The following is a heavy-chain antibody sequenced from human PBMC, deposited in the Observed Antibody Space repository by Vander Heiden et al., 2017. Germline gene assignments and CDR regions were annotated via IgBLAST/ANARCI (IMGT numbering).Heavy chain of an antibody. J-gene: IGHJ4*02. V-gene: IGHV3-23*01. CDR1: AVTFRSYA. CDR3: AKDGDVDTVPSGY. Sequence: EVQLFEPGRGLRPPGGSLTHSRAAPAVTFRSYAMGWVRQAPGKGLEWASAIRGSGGSTYYADSVKGRFTIPRDNSKNTLYLQMNSLRAEDTAVYYCAKDGDVDTVPSGYWGQGTLVTVSS. D-gene: IGHD5-18*01. CDR2: IRGSGGST.